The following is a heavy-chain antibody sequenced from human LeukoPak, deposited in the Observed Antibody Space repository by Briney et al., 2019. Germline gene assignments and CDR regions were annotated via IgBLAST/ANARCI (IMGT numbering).Heavy chain of an antibody. CDR2: IYYSGST. D-gene: IGHD1-26*01. Sequence: PSETLSLTCTVSGGSISSYYWSWIRQPPGKGLEWIGYIYYSGSTNYNPSLKSRVTMSVDTSKNQFSLKLSSVTAADTAVYYCARDQWELLPVVLIAAGQYYFDYWGQGTLVTVSS. CDR3: ARDQWELLPVVLIAAGQYYFDY. CDR1: GGSISSYY. V-gene: IGHV4-59*12. J-gene: IGHJ4*02.